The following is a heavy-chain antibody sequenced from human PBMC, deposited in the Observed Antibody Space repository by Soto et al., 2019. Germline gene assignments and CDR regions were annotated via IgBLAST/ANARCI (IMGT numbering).Heavy chain of an antibody. CDR1: GGSISSGGYS. CDR3: ARAREPYYYFDY. CDR2: IYHSGST. D-gene: IGHD2-21*01. Sequence: QLQLQESGSGQVKPSQTLSLTCAVSGGSISSGGYSWSWIRQPPGKGLEWIGYIYHSGSTYYNPSLKSRVTISVDRSRNQFSLKLSSVTAADTAVYYCARAREPYYYFDYWGQGTLVTVSS. V-gene: IGHV4-30-2*01. J-gene: IGHJ4*02.